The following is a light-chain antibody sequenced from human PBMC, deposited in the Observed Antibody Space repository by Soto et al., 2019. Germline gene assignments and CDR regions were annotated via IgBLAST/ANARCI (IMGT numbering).Light chain of an antibody. V-gene: IGKV3-20*01. CDR2: GAS. CDR1: QSVSSTY. J-gene: IGKJ5*01. CDR3: QQYGSSSPIT. Sequence: EIVLTQSPGTLSLSAGERATLSCRASQSVSSTYLAWYQQKPGQAPRLLIYGASSRATGIPDGFSGSGSGTDFTLTISRLEPEDFAVYYCQQYGSSSPITFGQGTRLEIK.